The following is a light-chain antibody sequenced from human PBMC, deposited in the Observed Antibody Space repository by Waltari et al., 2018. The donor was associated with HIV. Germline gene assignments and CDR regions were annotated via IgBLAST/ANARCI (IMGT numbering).Light chain of an antibody. V-gene: IGKV2-28*01. J-gene: IGKJ1*01. Sequence: IVVTPSPPSLTVSPGEPASISCTSNQSLLYTNGYNYLDWYLQKPGQSPQLLIYLVSNRASGVPDRFSGSGSGTHFTLKISKLQTEDVGVYYCMQALQFPWTFGLGTKVEIK. CDR2: LVS. CDR1: QSLLYTNGYNY. CDR3: MQALQFPWT.